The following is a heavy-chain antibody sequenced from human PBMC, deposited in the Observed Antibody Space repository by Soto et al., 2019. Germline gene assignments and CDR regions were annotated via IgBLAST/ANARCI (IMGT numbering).Heavy chain of an antibody. CDR1: GFTFSNAW. V-gene: IGHV3-15*01. CDR2: IKSKTDGGTT. J-gene: IGHJ3*02. Sequence: GGSLRLSCAASGFTFSNAWMSWVRQAPGKGLEWVGRIKSKTDGGTTDYAAPVKGRFTISRDDSKNTLYLQMNSLKTEDTAVYYCTTDLGMTTVTNKESDAFDIWGQGTMVTVSS. CDR3: TTDLGMTTVTNKESDAFDI. D-gene: IGHD4-17*01.